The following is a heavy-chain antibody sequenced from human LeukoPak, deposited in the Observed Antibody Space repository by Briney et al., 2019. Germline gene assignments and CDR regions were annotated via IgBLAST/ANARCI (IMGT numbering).Heavy chain of an antibody. Sequence: GGSLRLSCAASGFTFSTYWMHWVRQAPGKGLVWVSRISTDGSSTRYADFVKGRFTISRDNAKDTLYLQMNSLRAEDTAVYYCVRFQHSTSWYNYYYMDVWGKGTRSPSP. CDR2: ISTDGSST. CDR3: VRFQHSTSWYNYYYMDV. D-gene: IGHD6-13*01. J-gene: IGHJ6*03. V-gene: IGHV3-74*01. CDR1: GFTFSTYW.